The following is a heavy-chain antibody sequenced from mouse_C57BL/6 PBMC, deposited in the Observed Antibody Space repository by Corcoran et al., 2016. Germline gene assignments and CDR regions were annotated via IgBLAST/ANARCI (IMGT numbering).Heavy chain of an antibody. D-gene: IGHD1-1*01. Sequence: EVQLQQSGPVLVKPGASVKMSCKASGYTFTDYYMNWVKQSHGKSLEWIGVINPYNGGTSYNQKFKGKATLTVDKSSSTAYMELNSLTSEDSAVYYCARDLYYGSSYYFDYWGRGTTLTVSS. CDR1: GYTFTDYY. CDR3: ARDLYYGSSYYFDY. V-gene: IGHV1-19*01. CDR2: INPYNGGT. J-gene: IGHJ2*01.